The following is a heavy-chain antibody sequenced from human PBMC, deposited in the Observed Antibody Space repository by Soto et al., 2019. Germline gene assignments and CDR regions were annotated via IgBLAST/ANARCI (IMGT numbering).Heavy chain of an antibody. CDR1: GFTFRSYG. J-gene: IGHJ4*02. Sequence: QVQLVESGGGVVQPGRSLRLSCTASGFTFRSYGMHWVRQAPGKGLEWVAVIWYDGSNKYYAESVKGRFTISRDNSKNTHYLQMNSLGAEYTDMYYCAKDGEVLGSLSYFDYWGQGTLVAVSS. D-gene: IGHD3-16*01. V-gene: IGHV3-33*06. CDR3: AKDGEVLGSLSYFDY. CDR2: IWYDGSNK.